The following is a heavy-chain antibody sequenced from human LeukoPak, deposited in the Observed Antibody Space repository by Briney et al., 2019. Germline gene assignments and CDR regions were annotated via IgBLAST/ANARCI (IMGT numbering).Heavy chain of an antibody. CDR2: ISYDGSNK. Sequence: GGSLRLSCAASGFTFSSYNMHWVRQAPGKGLEWVAVISYDGSNKYYADSVKGRFTISRDNYESTLYLQMNRLRAEDTALYYCAKDRGYSSSSGGFDYWGQGTLVTVSS. CDR3: AKDRGYSSSSGGFDY. J-gene: IGHJ4*02. CDR1: GFTFSSYN. V-gene: IGHV3-30-3*01. D-gene: IGHD6-13*01.